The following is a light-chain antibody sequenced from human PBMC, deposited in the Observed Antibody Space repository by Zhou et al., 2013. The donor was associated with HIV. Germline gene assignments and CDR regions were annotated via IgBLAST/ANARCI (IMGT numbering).Light chain of an antibody. V-gene: IGKV3-11*01. J-gene: IGKJ3*01. CDR3: QQYGSLFT. CDR2: DAS. CDR1: QSVGTY. Sequence: EIVLTQSPATLSLSPGESATLSCRASQSVGTYLAWYQQKPGQAPRLLIYDASNRATGIPARFSGSGSGTDFTLTISSLEPEDFAVYYCQQYGSLFTFGPGTKVDIK.